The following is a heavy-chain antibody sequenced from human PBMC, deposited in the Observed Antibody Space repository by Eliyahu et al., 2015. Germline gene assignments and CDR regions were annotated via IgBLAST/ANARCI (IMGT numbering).Heavy chain of an antibody. D-gene: IGHD5-18*01. CDR2: IYPGDSDT. Sequence: EVQLVQSGAEVKKPGESLKISCKGSGYTFTTYWIGWVRQMPGKGLEWMGIIYPGDSDTRYSPSFQGQVTISADKSITTAYLQWSSLKASDSAMYYCARHAGGRYFYGQIDYWGQGTLVTVSS. CDR3: ARHAGGRYFYGQIDY. CDR1: GYTFTTYW. J-gene: IGHJ4*02. V-gene: IGHV5-51*01.